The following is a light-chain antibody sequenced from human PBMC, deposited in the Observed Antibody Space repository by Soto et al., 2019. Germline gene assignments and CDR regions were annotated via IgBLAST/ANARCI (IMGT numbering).Light chain of an antibody. CDR1: PSISNN. CDR2: GAS. Sequence: ETVMTQSPGTLSVSPGERATLSCRASPSISNNLAWYQQKPGQAPRLLIYGASTRATGIPARFSGSGSGTEVTPTISRLQSEDLAVYYCQQYNHWPLTFGPGTKVDIK. V-gene: IGKV3-15*01. J-gene: IGKJ3*01. CDR3: QQYNHWPLT.